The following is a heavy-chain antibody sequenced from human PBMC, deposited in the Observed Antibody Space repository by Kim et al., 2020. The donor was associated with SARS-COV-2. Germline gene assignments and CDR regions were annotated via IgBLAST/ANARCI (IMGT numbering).Heavy chain of an antibody. D-gene: IGHD3-10*01. CDR1: GFTFDDYA. J-gene: IGHJ6*02. CDR3: AKSKITMFQGVLYDMDV. CDR2: ISWNSGTI. V-gene: IGHV3-9*01. Sequence: GGSLRLSCAVSGFTFDDYAMHWVRQAPGKGLEWVSGISWNSGTIGYADSVKGRFTISRDNAKNSLYLQMNSLRTEDTALYYCAKSKITMFQGVLYDMDVWGQGPT.